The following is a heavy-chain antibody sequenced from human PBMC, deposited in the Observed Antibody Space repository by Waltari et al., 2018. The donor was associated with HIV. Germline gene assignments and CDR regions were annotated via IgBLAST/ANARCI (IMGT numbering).Heavy chain of an antibody. J-gene: IGHJ4*02. D-gene: IGHD3-10*01. V-gene: IGHV5-51*01. CDR2: IYPGDSDT. Sequence: EVQLVQSGAEVKKPGESLTISCQGSGYTFTNYWIGWVRQRPGKGLEWMGIIYPGDSDTRYSPSFQGQVTISADKSISTAYLQWSSLKASDTAMYYCARHGVSMLRGVIDYWGQGTLLTVSS. CDR1: GYTFTNYW. CDR3: ARHGVSMLRGVIDY.